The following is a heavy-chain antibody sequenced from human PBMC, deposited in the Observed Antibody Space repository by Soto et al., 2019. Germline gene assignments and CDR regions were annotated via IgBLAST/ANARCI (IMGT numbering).Heavy chain of an antibody. CDR1: GFTFSSYG. Sequence: PGGSLRLSCAASGFTFSSYGMHWVRQAPGKGLGWVAVIWYDGSNRYYADSVKGRFTISRDNSKNTLYLQVSSLRAEDTAVYYCARDRNWNYFDSWGLGTLVTVSS. V-gene: IGHV3-33*01. D-gene: IGHD1-1*01. CDR3: ARDRNWNYFDS. J-gene: IGHJ4*02. CDR2: IWYDGSNR.